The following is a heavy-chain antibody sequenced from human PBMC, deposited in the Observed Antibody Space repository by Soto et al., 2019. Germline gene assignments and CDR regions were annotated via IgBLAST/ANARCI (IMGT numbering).Heavy chain of an antibody. V-gene: IGHV4-31*03. D-gene: IGHD2-2*01. J-gene: IGHJ5*02. CDR2: IYYIGST. CDR3: ARDRGYCSSTSCSPVWFDP. CDR1: GGSISSGVYY. Sequence: SETLSLTCTVSGGSISSGVYYWSWIRHHPGKGLEWIGYIYYIGSTYYNPSLKSRVTISVDTSKNQFSLKLSSVTAADTAVYYCARDRGYCSSTSCSPVWFDPWGQGPMVTV.